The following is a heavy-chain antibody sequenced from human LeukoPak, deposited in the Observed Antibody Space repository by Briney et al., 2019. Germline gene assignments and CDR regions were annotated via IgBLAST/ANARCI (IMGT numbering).Heavy chain of an antibody. Sequence: GRSLRLSCAAPGFTFSSYGMHWVRQAPGKGLEWVAVIWYDGSNKYYADSVKGRFTISRDNSKNTLYLQMNSLRAEDTAVYYCARDGPPYDSSGYYFPYWGQGTLVTVSS. CDR2: IWYDGSNK. J-gene: IGHJ4*02. CDR1: GFTFSSYG. D-gene: IGHD3-22*01. CDR3: ARDGPPYDSSGYYFPY. V-gene: IGHV3-33*01.